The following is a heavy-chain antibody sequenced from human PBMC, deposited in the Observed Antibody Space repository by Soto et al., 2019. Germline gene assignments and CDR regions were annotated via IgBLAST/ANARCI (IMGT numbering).Heavy chain of an antibody. CDR3: ARGQSDYYDTSGSYYHYFDS. J-gene: IGHJ4*02. V-gene: IGHV4-34*01. D-gene: IGHD3-22*01. CDR1: GGSFSGYY. Sequence: PSETLSLTCAVSGGSFSGYYWSWIRQPPGKGLEWIGEVNHSGSTNYNPSLKSRVTMSVDTSKNQFSLHLSSVTAADTSVYYCARGQSDYYDTSGSYYHYFDSWGQGTVVTVSS. CDR2: VNHSGST.